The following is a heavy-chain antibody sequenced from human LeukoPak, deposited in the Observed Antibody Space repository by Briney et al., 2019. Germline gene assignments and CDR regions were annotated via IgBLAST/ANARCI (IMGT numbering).Heavy chain of an antibody. J-gene: IGHJ6*03. Sequence: AASVKVSCKAAGYTFTGYYMHWVRQAPGQGLEWMGWINPNSGGTNYAQKFQGRVTMTRDTSISTAYMELSSLRSEDMAVYYCARAFHDFWSGSYYMDVWGKGTTVTVSS. V-gene: IGHV1-2*02. CDR2: INPNSGGT. CDR1: GYTFTGYY. CDR3: ARAFHDFWSGSYYMDV. D-gene: IGHD3-3*01.